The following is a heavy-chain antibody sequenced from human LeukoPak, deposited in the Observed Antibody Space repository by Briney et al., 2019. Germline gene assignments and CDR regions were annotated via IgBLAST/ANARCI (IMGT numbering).Heavy chain of an antibody. CDR2: ISYDGSNK. Sequence: PGGSLRLSCAASGFTFSSYAMHWVRQAPGKGLEWVAVISYDGSNKYYADSVKGRFTISRDNSKNTLYLQMNSPRAEDTALYYCAKAIGYCGGGSCHIDYWGQGTLVTVSS. V-gene: IGHV3-30*01. J-gene: IGHJ4*02. CDR3: AKAIGYCGGGSCHIDY. CDR1: GFTFSSYA. D-gene: IGHD2-15*01.